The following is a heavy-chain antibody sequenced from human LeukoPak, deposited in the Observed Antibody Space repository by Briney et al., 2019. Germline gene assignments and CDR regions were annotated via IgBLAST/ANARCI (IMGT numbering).Heavy chain of an antibody. Sequence: ASVKVSCKASGYIFTSYGISWVRQAPGQGLEWMGWISAYNGNTNYAQMLQGRVTMTTDTSTSTAYMELRSLRSDDTAVYYCARDPLQLVGATGGGFNFWGQGTLVTVSS. CDR1: GYIFTSYG. CDR2: ISAYNGNT. D-gene: IGHD1-26*01. CDR3: ARDPLQLVGATGGGFNF. J-gene: IGHJ4*02. V-gene: IGHV1-18*01.